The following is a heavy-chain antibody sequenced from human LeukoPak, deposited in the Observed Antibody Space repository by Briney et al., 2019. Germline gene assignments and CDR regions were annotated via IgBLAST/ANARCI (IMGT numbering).Heavy chain of an antibody. CDR1: GFTFSDYN. Sequence: AGGPLRLSCAASGFTFSDYNMNWVRQAPGKGLEWVSYITNGGSTIHHADSVKGRFTISRDNAKKTLYLQMNSLRAEDTAVYYCARSIGLTGGGVDVWGQGTTV. J-gene: IGHJ6*02. V-gene: IGHV3-11*01. CDR3: ARSIGLTGGGVDV. CDR2: ITNGGSTI. D-gene: IGHD3-9*01.